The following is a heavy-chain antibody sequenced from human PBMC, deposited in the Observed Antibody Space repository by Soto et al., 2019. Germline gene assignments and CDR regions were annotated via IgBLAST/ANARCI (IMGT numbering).Heavy chain of an antibody. J-gene: IGHJ4*02. CDR1: GGSISTYY. CDR2: IYYNGST. V-gene: IGHV4-59*01. CDR3: ARGYTIFGVVVSPFDY. D-gene: IGHD3-3*01. Sequence: SETLSLTCTVSGGSISTYYWSWIRQSPRKGLEWIGYIYYNGSTNYNPSLKSRVTMSVDTSKNQFSLNLSSVTAADTAVYYCARGYTIFGVVVSPFDYWGQGTLVTVSS.